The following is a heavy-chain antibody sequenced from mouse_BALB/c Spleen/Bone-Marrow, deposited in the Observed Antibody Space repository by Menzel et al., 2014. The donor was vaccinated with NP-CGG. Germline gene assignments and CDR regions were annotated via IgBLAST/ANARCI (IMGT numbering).Heavy chain of an antibody. CDR1: GFSLTSYG. V-gene: IGHV2-3*01. CDR2: IWGDGNT. CDR3: AIYYRSSWFAY. D-gene: IGHD2-14*01. J-gene: IGHJ3*01. Sequence: VHLVESGPGLVAPSQSLSITCTVSGFSLTSYGVSWVRQPPGKGLEWLGVIWGDGNTNYHSALISRLSIGKDNSKSQVFLKLNRLQTDDTATYYCAIYYRSSWFAYWGQGTLVTVSA.